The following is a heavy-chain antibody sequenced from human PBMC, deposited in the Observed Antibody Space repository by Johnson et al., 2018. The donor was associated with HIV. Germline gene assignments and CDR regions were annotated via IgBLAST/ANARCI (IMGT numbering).Heavy chain of an antibody. CDR3: ARDDYYDTSNHLDI. D-gene: IGHD3-22*01. CDR1: GLTVSTNY. J-gene: IGHJ3*02. Sequence: VQLVESGGGMVQPGGSLRLSCAASGLTVSTNYMSWVRQAPGRGLEWVSVVYSDGNTYYADSVKGRFTISRDNAKNSVFLQMNSLRAEDTAMYYWARDDYYDTSNHLDIWGQGTMVTVSS. CDR2: VYSDGNT. V-gene: IGHV3-66*01.